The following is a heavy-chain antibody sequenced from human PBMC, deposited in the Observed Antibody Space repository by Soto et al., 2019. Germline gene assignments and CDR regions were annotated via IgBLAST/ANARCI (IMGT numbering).Heavy chain of an antibody. V-gene: IGHV3-73*01. CDR2: IRSKANSYAT. J-gene: IGHJ4*02. CDR3: TRLRSVSSVCGRSGYY. D-gene: IGHD3-22*01. Sequence: PGGSLRLSCAASGFTFSGSAMHWVRQASGKGLEWVGRIRSKANSYATAYAASVKGRFTISRDDSKNTAYLQMNSLKTEDTAVYYCTRLRSVSSVCGRSGYYWVQCTLV. CDR1: GFTFSGSA.